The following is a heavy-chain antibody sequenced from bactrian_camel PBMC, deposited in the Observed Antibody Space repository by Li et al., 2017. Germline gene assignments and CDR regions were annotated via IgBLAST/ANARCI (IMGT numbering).Heavy chain of an antibody. V-gene: IGHV3S53*01. D-gene: IGHD6*01. CDR1: QYIDRPTC. CDR3: AADRPTTDVYRVRLRGPSLRALDYNS. Sequence: HVQLVESGGGSVQPGGSLRLSCRHSQYIDRPTCMAWFRQAPGTEREGVAVIDNDGRTTYADSAKGRFTIFKNNAKNILYLQMSNLNSEDTGMYYCAADRPTTDVYRVRLRGPSLRALDYNSWGQGTQVTVS. J-gene: IGHJ4*01. CDR2: IDNDGRT.